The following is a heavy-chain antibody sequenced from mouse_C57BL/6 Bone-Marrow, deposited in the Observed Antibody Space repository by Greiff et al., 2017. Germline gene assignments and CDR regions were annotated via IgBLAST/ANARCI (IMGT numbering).Heavy chain of an antibody. V-gene: IGHV1-82*01. CDR3: ARGRTGFDY. D-gene: IGHD4-1*01. J-gene: IGHJ2*01. CDR1: GYAFSSSW. CDR2: IYPGDGDT. Sequence: QVQLQQSGPELVQPGASVKISCKASGYAFSSSWMNWVKQRPGKGLEWIGRIYPGDGDTNYNGKFKGKATLTADKSSSTAYMQLSSLTSEDSAVYFCARGRTGFDYWGQGTTLTVSS.